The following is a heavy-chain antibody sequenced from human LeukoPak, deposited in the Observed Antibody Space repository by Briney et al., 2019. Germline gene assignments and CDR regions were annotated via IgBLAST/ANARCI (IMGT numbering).Heavy chain of an antibody. Sequence: SQTLPLTCVVSGDSVSSKNGAWNWIRQSPSRGLEWLGRTYYRSKRYNDYAESMEGRMTISQDTLKNQYSLHLNSVTPDDTAVYYCARDFGTTGWHTFDYWGQGTLVTVSS. V-gene: IGHV6-1*01. CDR1: GDSVSSKNGA. J-gene: IGHJ4*02. CDR2: TYYRSKRYN. CDR3: ARDFGTTGWHTFDY. D-gene: IGHD6-19*01.